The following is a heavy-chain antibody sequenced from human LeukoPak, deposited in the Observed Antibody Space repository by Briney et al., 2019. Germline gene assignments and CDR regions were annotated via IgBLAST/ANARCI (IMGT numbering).Heavy chain of an antibody. D-gene: IGHD3-10*01. Sequence: SETLSLTCTVSGGSISSYYWSWIRQPPGKGLEWIGYIYYSGSTNYNPSLKSRVTISVDTSKNQFSLKLSSVTAADTAVYYCARHNDSGSGSYYEYWGQGTLVTVSS. J-gene: IGHJ4*02. CDR2: IYYSGST. V-gene: IGHV4-59*08. CDR1: GGSISSYY. CDR3: ARHNDSGSGSYYEY.